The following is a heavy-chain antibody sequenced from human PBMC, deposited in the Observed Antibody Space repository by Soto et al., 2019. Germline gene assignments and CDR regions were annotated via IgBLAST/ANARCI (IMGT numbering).Heavy chain of an antibody. CDR3: ARDRIRHLDHLAVTGTDIDY. V-gene: IGHV3-30-3*01. J-gene: IGHJ4*02. Sequence: GGSLRLSCAASGFTFSSYAMHWVRQAPGKGLEWVAVISYDGSNKYYADSVKGRFTISRDNSKNTLNLQMNSLRAEDTAVYYCARDRIRHLDHLAVTGTDIDYWGQGTLVTVSS. CDR2: ISYDGSNK. D-gene: IGHD6-19*01. CDR1: GFTFSSYA.